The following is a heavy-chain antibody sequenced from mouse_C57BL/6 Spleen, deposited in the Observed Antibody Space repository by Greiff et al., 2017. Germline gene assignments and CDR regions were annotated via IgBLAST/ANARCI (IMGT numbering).Heavy chain of an antibody. J-gene: IGHJ3*01. V-gene: IGHV1-26*01. CDR3: ARGLWLRRSWFAY. D-gene: IGHD2-2*01. CDR1: GYTFTDYY. CDR2: INPNNGGT. Sequence: EVQLQQSGPELVKPGASVKISCKASGYTFTDYYMNWVKQSHGKSLEWIGDINPNNGGTSYNQKFKGKATLTVDKSSSTAYMELRSLTSEDSAVYYCARGLWLRRSWFAYWGQGTLVTVSA.